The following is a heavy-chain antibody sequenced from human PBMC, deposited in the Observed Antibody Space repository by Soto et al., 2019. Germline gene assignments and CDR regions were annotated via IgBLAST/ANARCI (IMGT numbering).Heavy chain of an antibody. J-gene: IGHJ6*02. CDR3: ASVRRDGNTDYAMDF. CDR1: GFTFSSYW. D-gene: IGHD3-16*01. Sequence: EVQLVESGGGLVQPGGSLRLSCAASGFTFSSYWMNWVRQAPGEGLEWVANIKHDGSEKYYVDSVKGRFTISRDNATRSLYLQMNSLRAEDTAVYYCASVRRDGNTDYAMDFGGQGTTVTVSS. V-gene: IGHV3-7*05. CDR2: IKHDGSEK.